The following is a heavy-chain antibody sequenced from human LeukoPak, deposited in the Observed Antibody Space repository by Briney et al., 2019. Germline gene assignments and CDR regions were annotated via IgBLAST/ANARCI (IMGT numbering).Heavy chain of an antibody. J-gene: IGHJ3*02. CDR1: GCTFSSYG. V-gene: IGHV3-30*18. D-gene: IGHD1-1*01. CDR3: AKDWNGDAFDI. Sequence: PGGSLRLSCAASGCTFSSYGMHWVRQAPGKGLEWVAVISYDGSNKYYTDSVKGRFTISRDNSKNTLYLQMNSLRAEDTAVYYCAKDWNGDAFDIWGQGTMVTVSS. CDR2: ISYDGSNK.